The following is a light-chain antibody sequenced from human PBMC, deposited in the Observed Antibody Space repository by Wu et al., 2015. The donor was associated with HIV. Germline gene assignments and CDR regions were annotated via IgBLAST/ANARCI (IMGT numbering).Light chain of an antibody. Sequence: ETVLTQSPATLSFSPGERATLSCRASQSVTYALAWYQQKRGQPPRLLIYDASKRAAGIPDRFSGSGSGTDFTLTISSLEPEDFAVYHCHQYSSSFTFGPGTKVEI. V-gene: IGKV3-11*01. CDR2: DAS. CDR3: HQYSSSFT. J-gene: IGKJ3*01. CDR1: QSVTYA.